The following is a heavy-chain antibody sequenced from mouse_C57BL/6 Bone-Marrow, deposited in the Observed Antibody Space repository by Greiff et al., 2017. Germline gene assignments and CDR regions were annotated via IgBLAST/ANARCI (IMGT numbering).Heavy chain of an antibody. Sequence: VQLQQSGAELVKPGASVKVSCKASGYTFTSYWMHWVKQRPGQGLEWIGRIHPSDSDTNYNQKFKGKATLTVDKSSSTAYMQLSSLTSEVSAVYYCAIDYYGSSPWFAYWGKGTLVTVSA. J-gene: IGHJ3*01. D-gene: IGHD1-1*01. V-gene: IGHV1-74*01. CDR1: GYTFTSYW. CDR2: IHPSDSDT. CDR3: AIDYYGSSPWFAY.